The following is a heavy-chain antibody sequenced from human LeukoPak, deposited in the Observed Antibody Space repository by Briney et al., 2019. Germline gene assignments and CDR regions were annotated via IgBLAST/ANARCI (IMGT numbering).Heavy chain of an antibody. Sequence: SETLSLTCTVSGGSISSSSYYWGWIRQPPGKGLEWIGSIYYSGSTYYNPSLKSRVTISVDTSKNQFSLKLSSVTAADTAVYYCAGLVVVISYYFDYWGQGTLVTVSS. V-gene: IGHV4-39*07. D-gene: IGHD3-22*01. CDR1: GGSISSSSYY. J-gene: IGHJ4*02. CDR3: AGLVVVISYYFDY. CDR2: IYYSGST.